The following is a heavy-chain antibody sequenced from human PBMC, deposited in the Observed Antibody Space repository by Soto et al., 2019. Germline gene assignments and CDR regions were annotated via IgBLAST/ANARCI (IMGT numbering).Heavy chain of an antibody. CDR1: GGSISSSSYY. CDR2: IYYSGST. Sequence: SETLSLTCTVSGGSISSSSYYWGWIRQAPGKGLEWIGSIYYSGSTYYNPSLKSRVTISVDTSKNQFSLKLSSVTAADTAVYYCATTDYDFWSGYSTLDAFDIWGQGAMVTVSS. D-gene: IGHD3-3*01. CDR3: ATTDYDFWSGYSTLDAFDI. V-gene: IGHV4-39*01. J-gene: IGHJ3*02.